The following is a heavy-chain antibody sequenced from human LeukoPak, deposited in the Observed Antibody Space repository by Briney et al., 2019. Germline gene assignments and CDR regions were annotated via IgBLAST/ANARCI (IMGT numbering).Heavy chain of an antibody. CDR3: AKSYGYGLVDI. D-gene: IGHD5-18*01. CDR1: GGSISSYY. V-gene: IGHV4-59*01. CDR2: IYYSGST. Sequence: SETLSLTCTVSGGSISSYYWSWIRQPPGKGLEWIGYIYYSGSTNYNPSLKSRVTISVDTSKNQFSLKLSSVTAADTAVYYCAKSYGYGLVDIWGQGTMVTVSS. J-gene: IGHJ3*02.